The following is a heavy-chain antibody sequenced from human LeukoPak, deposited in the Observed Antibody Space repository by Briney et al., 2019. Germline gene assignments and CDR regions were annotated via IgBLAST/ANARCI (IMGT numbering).Heavy chain of an antibody. D-gene: IGHD1-26*01. V-gene: IGHV3-30-3*01. CDR2: ISYDGSNK. Sequence: PGGSLRLSCAASGFTFSSYAMHWVRQAPGKGLEWVAVISYDGSNKYYADSVKGRFTISRDNSKNTLYLQMNSLRAEDTAVYYCARGWELLKGAYYFDYWGQGTLVTVSS. CDR1: GFTFSSYA. J-gene: IGHJ4*02. CDR3: ARGWELLKGAYYFDY.